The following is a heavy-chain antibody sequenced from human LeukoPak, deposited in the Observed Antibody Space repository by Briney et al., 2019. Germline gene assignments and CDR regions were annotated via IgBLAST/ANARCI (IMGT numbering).Heavy chain of an antibody. CDR2: INSDGSST. J-gene: IGHJ6*02. Sequence: GGSLRLSCAASGFTFSSYWMHWVRQAPGKGLVWVSRINSDGSSTRYADSVKGRFTISRDNAKNTLYLQMNSLRAEDMAVYYCASDIVVVPASPYGMDVWGQGTTVTVSS. V-gene: IGHV3-74*01. CDR3: ASDIVVVPASPYGMDV. D-gene: IGHD2-2*01. CDR1: GFTFSSYW.